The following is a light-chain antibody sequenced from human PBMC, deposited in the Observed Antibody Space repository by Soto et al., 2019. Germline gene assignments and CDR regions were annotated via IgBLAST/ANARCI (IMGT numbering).Light chain of an antibody. J-gene: IGKJ1*01. V-gene: IGKV1-9*01. Sequence: DIQLTQSPSSLSASVGDRVTITCRDSQGIRSYLAWYQQAPGKAPKLLIYAASILQSGVPSRFSGSGSGTEFTLTISSLQPDDFATYYCQHYNSCSEAFGQGTKVDIK. CDR2: AAS. CDR3: QHYNSCSEA. CDR1: QGIRSY.